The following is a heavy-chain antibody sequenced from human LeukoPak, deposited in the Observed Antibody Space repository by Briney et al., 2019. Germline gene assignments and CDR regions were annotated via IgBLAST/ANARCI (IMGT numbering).Heavy chain of an antibody. CDR2: INQDGSEK. J-gene: IGHJ4*02. V-gene: IGHV3-7*01. D-gene: IGHD3-3*01. CDR1: GFTFSSYW. Sequence: GGSLRLSCAASGFTFSSYWMSCGRHALGRGLEWGTNINQDGSEKYCVDSVKGRFTISRDNAKNSLYLQMNSLRAEDTAVYYCASGWSGSVFDYWGQGTLVTVSS. CDR3: ASGWSGSVFDY.